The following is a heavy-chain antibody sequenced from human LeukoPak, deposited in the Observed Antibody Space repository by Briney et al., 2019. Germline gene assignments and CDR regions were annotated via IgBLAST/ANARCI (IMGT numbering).Heavy chain of an antibody. CDR3: APYSSGWHQLNAFDI. CDR2: IYYSGST. J-gene: IGHJ3*02. V-gene: IGHV4-39*01. Sequence: SETLSLTCTVSGGSISSSSYYWGWIRQPPGKGLEWIGGIYYSGSTYYNPSLKSRVTISVDTSKNQFSLKLSSVTAADTAVYYCAPYSSGWHQLNAFDIWGQGTMVTVSS. CDR1: GGSISSSSYY. D-gene: IGHD6-19*01.